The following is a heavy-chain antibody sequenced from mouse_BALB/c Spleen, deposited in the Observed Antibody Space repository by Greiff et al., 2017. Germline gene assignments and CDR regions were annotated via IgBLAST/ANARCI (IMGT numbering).Heavy chain of an antibody. CDR3: ARRGSSGYFYAMDY. CDR2: INPSSGYT. D-gene: IGHD3-1*01. CDR1: GYTFTSYT. V-gene: IGHV1-4*02. Sequence: VKLMESAAELARPGASVKMSCKASGYTFTSYTMHWVQQRPGQGLEWIGYINPSSGYTEYNQKFKDKTTLTADKSSSTAYMQLSSLTSEDSAVYYCARRGSSGYFYAMDYGGQGTSVTVSS. J-gene: IGHJ4*01.